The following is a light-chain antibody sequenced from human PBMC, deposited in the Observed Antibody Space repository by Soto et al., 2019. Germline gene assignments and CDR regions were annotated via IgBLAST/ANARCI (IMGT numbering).Light chain of an antibody. CDR1: QSISSW. Sequence: DIQMTQSPSTLSASLGDRVTITCRASQSISSWLAWYQQKPGKAPKLLIYKASSLEGGVPSRFSGSESGTEFTLTISSLQPDDFATYYCQQYTTYWWTFGQGTTVEIK. J-gene: IGKJ1*01. V-gene: IGKV1-5*03. CDR2: KAS. CDR3: QQYTTYWWT.